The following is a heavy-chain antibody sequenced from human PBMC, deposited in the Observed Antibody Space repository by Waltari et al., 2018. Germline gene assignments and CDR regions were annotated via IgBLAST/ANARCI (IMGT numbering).Heavy chain of an antibody. V-gene: IGHV4-39*01. CDR2: IYYSGST. CDR3: ASSASYYYYGMDV. CDR1: GGSISSSSYY. D-gene: IGHD6-19*01. J-gene: IGHJ6*02. Sequence: QLQLQESGPGLVTPSETLSLTCTVSGGSISSSSYYWGWIRQPPGKGLEWIGSIYYSGSTYYNPSLKSRVTISVDTSKNQFSLKLSSVTAADTAVYYCASSASYYYYGMDVWGQGTTVTVSS.